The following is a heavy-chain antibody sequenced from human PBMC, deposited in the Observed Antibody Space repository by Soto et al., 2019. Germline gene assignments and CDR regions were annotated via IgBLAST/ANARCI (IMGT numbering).Heavy chain of an antibody. CDR2: MNPNSGNT. Sequence: ASVKVSCKAYGYTFTSYDINWARQATGQGLEWMGWMNPNSGNTGYAQKFQGRVTMTRNTSITTAYMELSSLGSVDSAVYYCARADKYQLLGVGYWGQGTLDTVSS. J-gene: IGHJ4*02. V-gene: IGHV1-8*01. CDR1: GYTFTSYD. CDR3: ARADKYQLLGVGY. D-gene: IGHD2-2*01.